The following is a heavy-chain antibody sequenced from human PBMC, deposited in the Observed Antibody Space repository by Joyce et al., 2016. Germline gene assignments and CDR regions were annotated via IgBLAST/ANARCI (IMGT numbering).Heavy chain of an antibody. Sequence: EVHLVESGGGLVQPGGSLRLSCAASGIIFSSKEMNWVRQAPGKGLEWSSSINSDDSRIHYADSVRGRFTISRDNARNSLYLEMNYLRVEDTAIYYCTTPSCANWGQGSLVTVSS. V-gene: IGHV3-48*03. CDR1: GIIFSSKE. J-gene: IGHJ4*02. CDR3: TTPSCAN. CDR2: INSDDSRI. D-gene: IGHD2-2*01.